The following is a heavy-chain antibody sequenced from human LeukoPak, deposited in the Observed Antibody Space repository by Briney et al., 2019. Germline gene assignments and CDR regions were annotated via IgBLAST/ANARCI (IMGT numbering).Heavy chain of an antibody. CDR2: INHSGST. D-gene: IGHD2-15*01. CDR3: ARGRGFGVVVVAARSVLFDY. Sequence: NPSETLSLTCTVSGGSISTSSYYWSWIRQPPGKGLEWIGEINHSGSTNHNPSLKSRVTISVDTSKNQFSLKLSSVTAADTAVYYCARGRGFGVVVVAARSVLFDYWGQGTLVTVSS. J-gene: IGHJ4*02. V-gene: IGHV4-39*07. CDR1: GGSISTSSYY.